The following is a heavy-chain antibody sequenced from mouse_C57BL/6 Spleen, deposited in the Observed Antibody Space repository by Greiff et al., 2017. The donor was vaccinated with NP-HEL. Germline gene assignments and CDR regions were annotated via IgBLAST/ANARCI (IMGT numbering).Heavy chain of an antibody. V-gene: IGHV3-6*01. J-gene: IGHJ4*01. Sequence: EVQLQESGPGLVKPSQSLSLTCSVTGYSITSGYYWNWIRQSPGNKLEWMGYISYDGSNNYNPSLKNRISITRDTSKNQFFLKLNSVTTEDTATYYCARGDYGSSYYAMDYWGQGTSVTVSS. CDR2: ISYDGSN. CDR3: ARGDYGSSYYAMDY. CDR1: GYSITSGYY. D-gene: IGHD1-1*01.